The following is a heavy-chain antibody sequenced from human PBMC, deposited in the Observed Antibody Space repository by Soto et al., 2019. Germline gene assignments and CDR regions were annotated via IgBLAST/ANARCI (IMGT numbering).Heavy chain of an antibody. J-gene: IGHJ5*02. Sequence: TWIRQPPGEGLEWIGHMYHTGTTYYNPSLKSRVTMSVDTSKNQFSLKLSSVTAADTAMYYCARGINYYDSSGDSWFDPWGQGTLVTVSS. V-gene: IGHV4-30-2*01. CDR3: ARGINYYDSSGDSWFDP. D-gene: IGHD3-22*01. CDR2: MYHTGTT.